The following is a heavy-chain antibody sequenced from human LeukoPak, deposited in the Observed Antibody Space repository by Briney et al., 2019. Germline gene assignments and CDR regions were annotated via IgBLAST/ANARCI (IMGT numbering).Heavy chain of an antibody. Sequence: GRSLRLSCAASGFTFSTYGMLWVRQAPGKGLEWAAVISYGGNGKYYADSVKGRFTISRDNSKNTLYLQMNSLRTEDTAVYYCAKVAEMATTTGYFDYWGQGTLVTVYS. J-gene: IGHJ4*02. V-gene: IGHV3-30*18. CDR2: ISYGGNGK. D-gene: IGHD5-24*01. CDR3: AKVAEMATTTGYFDY. CDR1: GFTFSTYG.